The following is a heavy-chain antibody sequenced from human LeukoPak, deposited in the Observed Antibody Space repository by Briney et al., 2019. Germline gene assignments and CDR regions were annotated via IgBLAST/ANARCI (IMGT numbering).Heavy chain of an antibody. CDR1: GFTFTNYG. CDR2: ISAYNGHT. V-gene: IGHV1-18*01. D-gene: IGHD5-12*01. J-gene: IGHJ6*03. CDR3: ARTFEYSGYDSPFYYYYYMDV. Sequence: ASVKVSCKASGFTFTNYGFSWVRQAPGQGLEWMGWISAYNGHTNYAQKLQGRVTMTTDTSTSTAYMELRSLRSDDTAVYYCARTFEYSGYDSPFYYYYYMDVWGKGTTVTISS.